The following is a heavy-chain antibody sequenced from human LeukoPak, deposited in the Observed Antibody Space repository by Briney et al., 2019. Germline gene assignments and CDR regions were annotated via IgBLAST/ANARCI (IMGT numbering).Heavy chain of an antibody. CDR2: ISAYNGNT. CDR1: GYTFTSYG. Sequence: GASVKVSCKASGYTFTSYGISWVRQARGQGLEWMGWISAYNGNTNYAQKLQGRVTMTTDTSTSTAYMELRSLRSDDTAVYYCARRFGYSGYDTIYYYYMDVWGKGTTVTVSS. CDR3: ARRFGYSGYDTIYYYYMDV. V-gene: IGHV1-18*01. D-gene: IGHD5-12*01. J-gene: IGHJ6*03.